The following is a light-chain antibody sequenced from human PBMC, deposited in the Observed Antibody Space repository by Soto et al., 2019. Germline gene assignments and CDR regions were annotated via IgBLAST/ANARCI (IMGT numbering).Light chain of an antibody. J-gene: IGKJ4*01. CDR2: ATS. V-gene: IGKV1-12*01. CDR1: QDISSW. Sequence: DIQMTQSPSFVSASVGDRVTITCRASQDISSWLVWYQQKPGKAPKLLIHATSGLQSGVPSRFSGSGSGTDLTLTISNLQSEDFATYYCQQANSFPLTFGGGTKVEIK. CDR3: QQANSFPLT.